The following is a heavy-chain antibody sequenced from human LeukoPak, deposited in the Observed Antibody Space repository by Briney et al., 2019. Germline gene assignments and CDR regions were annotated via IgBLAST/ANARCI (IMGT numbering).Heavy chain of an antibody. J-gene: IGHJ4*02. D-gene: IGHD6-19*01. Sequence: SENLSLTCTVSGVSITNSYWSWLRHPPGKGLEWVGYISYSGRTYHHPSLKRRLTISLDTSKNQFSLKLTSVTAADTALYYCARGNGNGWYDYWGQGTLVTLSS. V-gene: IGHV4-59*01. CDR3: ARGNGNGWYDY. CDR2: ISYSGRT. CDR1: GVSITNSY.